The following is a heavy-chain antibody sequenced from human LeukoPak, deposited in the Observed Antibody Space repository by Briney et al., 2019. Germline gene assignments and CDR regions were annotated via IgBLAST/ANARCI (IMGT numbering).Heavy chain of an antibody. V-gene: IGHV3-30*18. CDR3: ANENYYGSSGYPDR. D-gene: IGHD3-22*01. J-gene: IGHJ5*02. CDR1: GFTFSSYG. Sequence: GGSLRLSCAASGFTFSSYGMHWVRQAPGKGLEWVAIISHDGSNKYYTDSVKGRFTISRDNSKNTLYLQMNSLRAEDTAVYYCANENYYGSSGYPDRWGQGTLVTVSS. CDR2: ISHDGSNK.